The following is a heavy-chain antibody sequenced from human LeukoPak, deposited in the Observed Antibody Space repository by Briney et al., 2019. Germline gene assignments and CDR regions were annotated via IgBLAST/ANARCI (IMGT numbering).Heavy chain of an antibody. CDR2: INPNSGGT. CDR1: GYTFTGYY. J-gene: IGHJ4*02. Sequence: ASVKVSCKASGYTFTGYYMHWVRQAPGQGLEWMGWINPNSGGTNYAQKFQGRVTMTRDTSTSTVYMELSSLRSEDTAVYYCARDLNPWHYYFDYWGQGTLVTVSS. V-gene: IGHV1-2*02. CDR3: ARDLNPWHYYFDY. D-gene: IGHD1-14*01.